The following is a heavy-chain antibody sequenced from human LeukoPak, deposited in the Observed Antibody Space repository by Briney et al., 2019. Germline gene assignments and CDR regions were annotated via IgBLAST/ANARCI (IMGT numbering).Heavy chain of an antibody. CDR2: IKQDGSEK. V-gene: IGHV3-7*01. Sequence: GGSLRLSCAASGSTFSRCWMSWVRQAPGKGLEWVANIKQDGSEKYYVDSVKGRFTISRDNAKNSLYLQMNSLRAEDTAVYYCARRDYYYYMDVWGKGTTVTVSS. J-gene: IGHJ6*03. CDR3: ARRDYYYYMDV. CDR1: GSTFSRCW.